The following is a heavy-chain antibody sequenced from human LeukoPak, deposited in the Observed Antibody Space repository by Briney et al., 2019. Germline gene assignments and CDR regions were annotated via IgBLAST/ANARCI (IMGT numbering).Heavy chain of an antibody. CDR2: IYHSGST. CDR3: ARSGYMVRGVLDY. V-gene: IGHV4-38-2*01. CDR1: GYSISSGYY. D-gene: IGHD3-10*01. Sequence: SETLSLTCAVSGYSISSGYYWGWIRQPPGKGLEWIGSIYHSGSTYYNPSLKSRVTISVGTSKNQFSLKLSSVTAADTAVYYCARSGYMVRGVLDYWGQGTLVTVSS. J-gene: IGHJ4*02.